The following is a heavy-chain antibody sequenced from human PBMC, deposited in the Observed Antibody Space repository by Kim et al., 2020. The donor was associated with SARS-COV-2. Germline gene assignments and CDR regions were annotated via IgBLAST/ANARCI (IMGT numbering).Heavy chain of an antibody. V-gene: IGHV4-59*13. J-gene: IGHJ5*02. Sequence: SETLSLTCTVSGGSISSYYWSWIRQPPGKGLEWIGYIYYSGSTNYNPSLKSRVTISVDTSKNQFSLKLSSVTAADTAVYYCARARLLGYCSGGSCYPNWFDPWGQGTLVTVSS. D-gene: IGHD2-15*01. CDR2: IYYSGST. CDR3: ARARLLGYCSGGSCYPNWFDP. CDR1: GGSISSYY.